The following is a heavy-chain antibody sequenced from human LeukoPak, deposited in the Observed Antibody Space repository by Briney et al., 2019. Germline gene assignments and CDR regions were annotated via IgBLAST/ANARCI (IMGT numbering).Heavy chain of an antibody. J-gene: IGHJ6*02. V-gene: IGHV1-18*01. CDR2: ISAYNGNT. Sequence: ASVKVSCKASGYTFTSYGISWVRQAPGQGLEWMGWISAYNGNTNYAQKLQGRVTMTTDTSTSTAYMELRSLRSDDTAVYYCARDWYSSSYQRVDYYYGMDVWGQGTTVTVSS. CDR3: ARDWYSSSYQRVDYYYGMDV. CDR1: GYTFTSYG. D-gene: IGHD6-13*01.